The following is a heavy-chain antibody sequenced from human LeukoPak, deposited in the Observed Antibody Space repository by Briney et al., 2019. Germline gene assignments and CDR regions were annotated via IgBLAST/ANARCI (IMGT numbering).Heavy chain of an antibody. J-gene: IGHJ4*02. CDR3: ARGSSSSSWYFDY. Sequence: SETLSLTCAVYGGSFNPYYWSWIRQPPGKGLEWIGEINHSGSTNYNPSLKSRVTISVDTSKNQFSLKLSSVTPEDTAVYYCARGSSSSSWYFDYWGQGTLVTVSS. CDR2: INHSGST. D-gene: IGHD6-13*01. CDR1: GGSFNPYY. V-gene: IGHV4-34*01.